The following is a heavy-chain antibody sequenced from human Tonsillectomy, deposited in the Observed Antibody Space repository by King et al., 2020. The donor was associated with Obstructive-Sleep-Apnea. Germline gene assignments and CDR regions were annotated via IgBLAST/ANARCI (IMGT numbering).Heavy chain of an antibody. CDR3: AKDQGQLLFGFDY. D-gene: IGHD2-2*01. CDR1: GFTFSSYA. J-gene: IGHJ4*02. Sequence: VQLVESGGGLVQPGGSLRLSCAASGFTFSSYAMSWVRQAPGKGLEWVSAISGSGGSTYYADSVKGRFTNSRDNAKNTLYLQMNSLRAEDTAGYYCAKDQGQLLFGFDYWGQGTLVTVSS. CDR2: ISGSGGST. V-gene: IGHV3-23*04.